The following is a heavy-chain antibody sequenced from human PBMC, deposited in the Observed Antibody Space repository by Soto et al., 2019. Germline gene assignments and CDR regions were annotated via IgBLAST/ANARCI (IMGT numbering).Heavy chain of an antibody. CDR3: ARARSGSYLGDYYYGMDV. CDR2: INPNSGGT. V-gene: IGHV1-2*04. D-gene: IGHD3-10*01. CDR1: GYTFTGYY. J-gene: IGHJ6*02. Sequence: ASVKVSCTASGYTFTGYYMHWVRQAPGQGLEWMGWINPNSGGTNYAQKFQGWVTMTRDTSISTAYMELSRLRSDDTAVYYCARARSGSYLGDYYYGMDVWGQGTTVTVSS.